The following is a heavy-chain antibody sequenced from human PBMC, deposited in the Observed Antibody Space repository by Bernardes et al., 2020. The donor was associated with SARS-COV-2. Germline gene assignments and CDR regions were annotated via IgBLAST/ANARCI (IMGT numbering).Heavy chain of an antibody. CDR3: ARGMRDIYYYYYMDV. CDR1: GGSFSGYY. V-gene: IGHV4-34*01. J-gene: IGHJ6*03. Sequence: SETLSLTCAVYGGSFSGYYWSWIRQPPGKGLEWIGEINHSGSTNYNPSLKSRVTISVDTSKNQFSLKLSSVTAADTAVYYCARGMRDIYYYYYMDVWGKGITVTVSS. CDR2: INHSGST. D-gene: IGHD3-16*01.